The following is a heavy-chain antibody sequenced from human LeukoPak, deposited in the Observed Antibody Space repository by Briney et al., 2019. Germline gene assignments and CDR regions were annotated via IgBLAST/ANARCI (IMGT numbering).Heavy chain of an antibody. CDR1: GGSISSYY. J-gene: IGHJ4*02. Sequence: SETLSLTCTVSGGSISSYYWSWIRQPPGKGLEWIGYIHYSGSTNYNPSLKSRVTISVDMSKNQFSLKLSSVTAADTAVYYCARRYTNGWYNYWGQGTLVTVSS. V-gene: IGHV4-59*08. D-gene: IGHD6-19*01. CDR3: ARRYTNGWYNY. CDR2: IHYSGST.